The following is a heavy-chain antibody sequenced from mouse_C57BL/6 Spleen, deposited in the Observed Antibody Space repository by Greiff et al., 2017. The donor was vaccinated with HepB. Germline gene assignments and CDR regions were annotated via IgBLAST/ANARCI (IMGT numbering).Heavy chain of an antibody. CDR2: IDPANGNT. CDR3: ASPLLSTAGAMDY. Sequence: VQLKESVAELVRPGASVKLSCTASGFNIKNTYMHWVKQRPEQGLEWIGRIDPANGNTKYAPKFQGKATITADTSSNTAYLQLSSLTSEDTAIYYCASPLLSTAGAMDYWGQGTSVTVSS. V-gene: IGHV14-3*01. D-gene: IGHD1-2*01. CDR1: GFNIKNTY. J-gene: IGHJ4*01.